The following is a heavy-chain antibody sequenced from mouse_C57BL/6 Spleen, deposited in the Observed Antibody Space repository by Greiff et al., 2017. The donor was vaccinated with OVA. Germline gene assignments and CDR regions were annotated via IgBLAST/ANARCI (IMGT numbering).Heavy chain of an antibody. V-gene: IGHV1-54*01. Sequence: VQLQQSGAELVRPGTSVKVSCKASGYAFTNYLIEWVKQRPGQGLEWIGVINPGSGGTNYNEKFKGKATLTADKSSSTAYMQLSSLTSEDSAVYFCARWVEGDCYFDVWGKGTTVTVSS. J-gene: IGHJ1*03. CDR2: INPGSGGT. CDR1: GYAFTNYL. CDR3: ARWVEGDCYFDV.